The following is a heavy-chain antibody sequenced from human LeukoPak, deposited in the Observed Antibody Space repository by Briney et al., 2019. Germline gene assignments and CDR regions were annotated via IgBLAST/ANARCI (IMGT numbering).Heavy chain of an antibody. V-gene: IGHV1-46*01. D-gene: IGHD3-9*01. Sequence: ASVKVSCKASGYTFTSYYMHWVRQAPGQGLEWMGIINPSGGSTSYAQKFQGRVSMTRDTSTSTVYMELSSLRSEDTAVYYCAREGKNYDILTGYDYWGQGTLVTVSS. CDR3: AREGKNYDILTGYDY. CDR1: GYTFTSYY. J-gene: IGHJ4*02. CDR2: INPSGGST.